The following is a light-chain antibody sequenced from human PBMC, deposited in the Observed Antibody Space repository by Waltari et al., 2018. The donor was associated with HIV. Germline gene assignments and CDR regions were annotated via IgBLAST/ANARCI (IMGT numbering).Light chain of an antibody. CDR3: QQYDNLPFT. Sequence: DIQMTQSPSSLSASVGDRVAITCQSSQDINNYLNWYQQKPGKAPKLLIYDSSSLEIGVPSRFSGSGSGTDFTFTISSLQPEDVATYYCQQYDNLPFTFGPGTKVEIK. CDR2: DSS. J-gene: IGKJ3*01. CDR1: QDINNY. V-gene: IGKV1-33*01.